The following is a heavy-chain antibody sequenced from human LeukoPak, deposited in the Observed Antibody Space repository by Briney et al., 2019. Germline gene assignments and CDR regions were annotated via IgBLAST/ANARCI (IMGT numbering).Heavy chain of an antibody. J-gene: IGHJ4*02. D-gene: IGHD5-18*01. CDR3: AANVFPDTAMNNFDY. Sequence: ASVKVSCKASGFTFTSSAVQWVRQARGQRLEWKGWIVVGSGNANYAQKFQERVTITRDMSTSTAYMELSSLRSEDTAVYYCAANVFPDTAMNNFDYWGQGTLVTASS. CDR2: IVVGSGNA. V-gene: IGHV1-58*01. CDR1: GFTFTSSA.